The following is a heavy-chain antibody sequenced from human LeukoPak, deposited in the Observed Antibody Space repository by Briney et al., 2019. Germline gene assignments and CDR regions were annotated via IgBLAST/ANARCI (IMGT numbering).Heavy chain of an antibody. Sequence: SVKVSCKASGGTFSSYAISWVRQAPGQGLEWMGRIIPILGIANYAQKFQGRVAITADKSTSTAYMELSSLRSEDTAVYYCAREPYYYDSSGYYSSAFDIWGQGTMVTVSS. J-gene: IGHJ3*02. V-gene: IGHV1-69*04. CDR2: IIPILGIA. D-gene: IGHD3-22*01. CDR1: GGTFSSYA. CDR3: AREPYYYDSSGYYSSAFDI.